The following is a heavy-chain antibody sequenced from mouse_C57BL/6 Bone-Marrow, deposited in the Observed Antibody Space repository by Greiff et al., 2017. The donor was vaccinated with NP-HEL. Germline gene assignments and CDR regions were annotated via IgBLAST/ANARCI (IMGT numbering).Heavy chain of an antibody. Sequence: QVQLKQSGAELAKPGASVKLSCKASGYTFTSYWMHWVKQRPGQGLEWIGYINPSSGYTKYNQKFKDKATLTADKSSSTAYMQLSSLTYEDSAVYYCARRRLRRYYAMDYWGQGTSVTVSS. CDR3: ARRRLRRYYAMDY. D-gene: IGHD2-4*01. CDR2: INPSSGYT. V-gene: IGHV1-7*01. J-gene: IGHJ4*01. CDR1: GYTFTSYW.